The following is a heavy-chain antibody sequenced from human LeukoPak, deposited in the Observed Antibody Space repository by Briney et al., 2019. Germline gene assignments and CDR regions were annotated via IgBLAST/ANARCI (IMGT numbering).Heavy chain of an antibody. J-gene: IGHJ4*02. V-gene: IGHV1-2*02. D-gene: IGHD2/OR15-2a*01. CDR1: GYTFTGYY. CDR3: ARDARHCTSSSCYSFYLDS. Sequence: ASVKVSCTASGYTFTGYYIHWVRQAPGQGLDWMGWMNPNSGDTKYEQKFQGRVTMTRDTSISTGYMELKGLRSDDTAVYYCARDARHCTSSSCYSFYLDSWGQGTPVTVSS. CDR2: MNPNSGDT.